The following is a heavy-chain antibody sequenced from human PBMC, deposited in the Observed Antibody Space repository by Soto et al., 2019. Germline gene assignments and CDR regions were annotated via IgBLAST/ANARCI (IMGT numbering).Heavy chain of an antibody. CDR1: GFTFSSYA. V-gene: IGHV3-23*01. CDR3: AKDLKVVPTDYDYIWGSYRENYFDY. CDR2: ISGSGGST. D-gene: IGHD3-16*02. Sequence: GSLRLSCAASGFTFSSYAMSWVRQAPGKGLEWVSAISGSGGSTYYADSVKGRFTISGDNSKNTLYLQMNSLRAEDTAVYYCAKDLKVVPTDYDYIWGSYRENYFDYWGQGTLVTVSS. J-gene: IGHJ4*02.